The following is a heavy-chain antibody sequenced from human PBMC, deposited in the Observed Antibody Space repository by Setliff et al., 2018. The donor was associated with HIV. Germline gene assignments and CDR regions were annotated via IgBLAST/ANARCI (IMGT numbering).Heavy chain of an antibody. CDR3: ARRPYYDSWSGHQAFDI. J-gene: IGHJ3*02. Sequence: GEPLKISCKGSGYSFTTYWIGWVRQMPGKGLEWMGIIYPYDSDTRYSPSFQGQVTISADKSISTAYVQWSGLKASDTAMYYCARRPYYDSWSGHQAFDIWGQGTMVTVSS. V-gene: IGHV5-51*01. D-gene: IGHD3-3*01. CDR2: IYPYDSDT. CDR1: GYSFTTYW.